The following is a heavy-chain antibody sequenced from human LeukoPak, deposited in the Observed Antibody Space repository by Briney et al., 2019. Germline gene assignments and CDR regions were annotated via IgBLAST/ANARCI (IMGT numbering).Heavy chain of an antibody. J-gene: IGHJ4*02. V-gene: IGHV3-48*03. CDR1: GFTFSSYE. CDR3: ARDLAGNSVAY. Sequence: GGSLRLSCAASGFTFSSYEMNWVRQAPGKGLEWVSYISSSGSTIYYADSVKGRFTISRDNAKNSLYLQMNSLRAEDTAVYYCARDLAGNSVAYWGQGTLVTVSS. D-gene: IGHD4-23*01. CDR2: ISSSGSTI.